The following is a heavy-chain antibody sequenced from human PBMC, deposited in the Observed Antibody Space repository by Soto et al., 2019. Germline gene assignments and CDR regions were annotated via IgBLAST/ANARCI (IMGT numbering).Heavy chain of an antibody. CDR3: AXXGVAXYYXXGMDV. Sequence: QVQLVQSGAEVKKPGASVKVSCKASGYTFTRSGISWVRQAPGQGLEWMGWISTYNGDTNYAQTFQGRVTMTTDTSTSTVHMEVRSLRSDXTAVYYCAXXGVAXYYXXGMDVWGQGTPVTVSS. J-gene: IGHJ6*02. V-gene: IGHV1-18*01. D-gene: IGHD5-12*01. CDR2: ISTYNGDT. CDR1: GYTFTRSG.